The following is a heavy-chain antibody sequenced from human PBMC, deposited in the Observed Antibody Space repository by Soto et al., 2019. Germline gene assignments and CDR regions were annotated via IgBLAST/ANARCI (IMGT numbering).Heavy chain of an antibody. CDR3: ARVDGYNWNSYFDY. J-gene: IGHJ4*02. D-gene: IGHD1-20*01. CDR1: GGTFSNYA. V-gene: IGHV1-69*01. Sequence: QVQLVQSGAEVKKPGSSVKVSCKASGGTFSNYAISWVRQAPGQGLEWMGGIIHIFGTTNYAQKFQGRVTITADESTSTAYMELSSLRSEDTAVYYCARVDGYNWNSYFDYWGQGTPVTVSS. CDR2: IIHIFGTT.